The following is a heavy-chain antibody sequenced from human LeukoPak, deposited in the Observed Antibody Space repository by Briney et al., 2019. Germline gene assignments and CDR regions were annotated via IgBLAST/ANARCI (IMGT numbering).Heavy chain of an antibody. CDR3: AREPIVGATQFDY. V-gene: IGHV3-30*03. CDR2: ISYDGSNK. CDR1: GFNFSTYG. Sequence: QPGGSLRLSCAASGFNFSTYGMHWVRQAPGKGLEWVAVISYDGSNKYYSDSVKGRFTISRDNSKNTLFLLMNSLRAEDTAVYYCAREPIVGATQFDYWGQGTLVTVSS. D-gene: IGHD1-26*01. J-gene: IGHJ4*02.